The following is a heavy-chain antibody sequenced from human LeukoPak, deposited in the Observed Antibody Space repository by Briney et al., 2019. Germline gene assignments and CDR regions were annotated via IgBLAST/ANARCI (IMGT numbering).Heavy chain of an antibody. CDR2: IYYSGST. V-gene: IGHV4-39*07. J-gene: IGHJ4*02. D-gene: IGHD3-22*01. Sequence: SETLSLTCTVSGVSISSSNSYWGWIRQPPGKGLEWIGSIYYSGSTYYNPSLKSRVTISVDTSKNQFSLKLSSVTAADTAVYYCARVSITMIVVVLWGQGTLVTVSS. CDR3: ARVSITMIVVVL. CDR1: GVSISSSNSY.